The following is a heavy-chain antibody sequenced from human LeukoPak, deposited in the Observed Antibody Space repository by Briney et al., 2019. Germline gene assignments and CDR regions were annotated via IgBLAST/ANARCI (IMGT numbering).Heavy chain of an antibody. CDR2: IYYSGST. D-gene: IGHD1-26*01. CDR1: GGSISSYY. Sequence: SETLSLTCTVSGGSISSYYWSWIRQPPGKGLEWIGYIYYSGSTNYNPSLKSRVTMSVDTSKNQFSLKLSSVTAADTAVYYCARREVLTLPFDIWGQGTMVTVSS. V-gene: IGHV4-59*08. J-gene: IGHJ3*02. CDR3: ARREVLTLPFDI.